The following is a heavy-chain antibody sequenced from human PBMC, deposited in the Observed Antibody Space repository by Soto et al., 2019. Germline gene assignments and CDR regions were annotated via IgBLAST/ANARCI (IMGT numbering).Heavy chain of an antibody. CDR1: GGSISSYY. CDR3: ASGRRSGYYGSFFDY. CDR2: IYYSGST. J-gene: IGHJ4*02. Sequence: SETLSLTCNVSGGSISSYYWSWIRQPPGKGLEWIGYIYYSGSTNYNPSLKSRVTISVDTSKNQFSLKLSSVTAADTAVYYCASGRRSGYYGSFFDYWGQGTLVTVSS. V-gene: IGHV4-59*01. D-gene: IGHD3-22*01.